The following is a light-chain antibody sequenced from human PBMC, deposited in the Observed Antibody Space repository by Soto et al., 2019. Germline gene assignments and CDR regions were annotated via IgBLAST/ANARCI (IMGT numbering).Light chain of an antibody. CDR1: QSVSNN. V-gene: IGKV3-11*01. CDR3: QQRSNWPPIT. Sequence: EIVVTQSPVTLSVSPGERASLSCRASQSVSNNLAWYQQKPGQAPRLLIYDASNRATGIPARFSGSGSGTDFTLTISSLEPEDFAVYYCQQRSNWPPITFGQGTRLEIK. CDR2: DAS. J-gene: IGKJ5*01.